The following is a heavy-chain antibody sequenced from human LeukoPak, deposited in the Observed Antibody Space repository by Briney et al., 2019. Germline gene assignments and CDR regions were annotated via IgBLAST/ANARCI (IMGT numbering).Heavy chain of an antibody. J-gene: IGHJ6*03. CDR3: ARDLVVVPAAILSMDYYYYMDV. V-gene: IGHV4-61*02. CDR2: IYTSGST. D-gene: IGHD2-2*01. Sequence: PSETLSLTCTVSGGSISSGSYYWSWIRRPAGKGLEWIGRIYTSGSTNYNPSLKSRVTISVDTSKNQFSLKLSSVTAANTAVYYCARDLVVVPAAILSMDYYYYMDVWGKGTTVTVSS. CDR1: GGSISSGSYY.